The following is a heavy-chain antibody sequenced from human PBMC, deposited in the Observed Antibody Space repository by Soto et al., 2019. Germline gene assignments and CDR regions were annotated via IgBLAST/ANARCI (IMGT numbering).Heavy chain of an antibody. CDR3: ARDDLGYDFWSGYYTRGNYYYYYGMDV. D-gene: IGHD3-3*01. Sequence: SVKVSCKASGYTFSGFYMHWVRQAPGQGLEWMGGIIPIFGTANYAQKFQGRVTITADESTSTAYMELSSLRSEDTAVYYCARDDLGYDFWSGYYTRGNYYYYYGMDVWGQGTTVTVSS. CDR1: GYTFSGFY. V-gene: IGHV1-69*13. J-gene: IGHJ6*02. CDR2: IIPIFGTA.